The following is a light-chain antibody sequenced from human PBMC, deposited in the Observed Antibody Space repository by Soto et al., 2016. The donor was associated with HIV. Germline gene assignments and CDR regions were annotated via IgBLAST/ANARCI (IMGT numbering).Light chain of an antibody. V-gene: IGKV1-5*03. Sequence: DIQMTQSPFTLSASVGDRVTITCRASQSISSWLAWYQQKPGKAPKLLIYKASSLQSGVPSRFSGSGSGTEFTLTISRLQPDDLATYYCQQYNSYWTFGQGTKVEMK. CDR3: QQYNSYWT. CDR2: KAS. J-gene: IGKJ1*01. CDR1: QSISSW.